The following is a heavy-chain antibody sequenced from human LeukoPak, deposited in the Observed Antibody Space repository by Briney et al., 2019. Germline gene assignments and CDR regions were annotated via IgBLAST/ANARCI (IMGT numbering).Heavy chain of an antibody. V-gene: IGHV1-69*05. CDR3: ARDLSTHIGGSSWQKPTDY. CDR2: IIPIFGTA. J-gene: IGHJ4*02. D-gene: IGHD6-13*01. Sequence: SVKVSCKASGGTFSSYAISWVRQAPGQGLEWMGGIIPIFGTANYAQKFQGRVTMTRDTSTSTVYMELSSLRAEDTAVYYCARDLSTHIGGSSWQKPTDYWGQGTLVTVSS. CDR1: GGTFSSYA.